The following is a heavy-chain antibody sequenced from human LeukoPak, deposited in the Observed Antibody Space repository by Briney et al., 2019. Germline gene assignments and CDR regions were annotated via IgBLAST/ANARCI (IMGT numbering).Heavy chain of an antibody. J-gene: IGHJ4*02. Sequence: SGPTLVKPTQTLTLTCTFSGFSLSTSGVGVGWIRQPPGKALEWLALIYWNDDKRYSPSLKGRLTITKDTSKNQVVLTMTDMDPVDTATYYCARFITMVRGVIQRDFDYWGQGTLVTVSS. CDR2: IYWNDDK. D-gene: IGHD3-10*01. CDR1: GFSLSTSGVG. V-gene: IGHV2-5*01. CDR3: ARFITMVRGVIQRDFDY.